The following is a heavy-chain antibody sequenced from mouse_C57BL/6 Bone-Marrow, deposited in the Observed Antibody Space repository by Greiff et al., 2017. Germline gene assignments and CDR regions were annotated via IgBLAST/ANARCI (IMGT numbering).Heavy chain of an antibody. J-gene: IGHJ2*01. CDR1: GYTFTSYG. Sequence: QVTLKESGAELARPGASVKLSCKASGYTFTSYGISWVKQRTGQGLEWIGEIYPRSGNTYYNEKFKGKATLTADKSSSTAYMELRSLTSEDSAVYFCAKTAQVPLDYWGQGTTLTVSS. CDR3: AKTAQVPLDY. D-gene: IGHD3-2*02. V-gene: IGHV1-81*01. CDR2: IYPRSGNT.